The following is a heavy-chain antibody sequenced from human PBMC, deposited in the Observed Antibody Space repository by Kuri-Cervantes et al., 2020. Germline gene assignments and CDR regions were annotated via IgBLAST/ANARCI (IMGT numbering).Heavy chain of an antibody. Sequence: GGSLRLSCAASGFTFSSYSMNWVRQAPGKGLEWVSSISSSSSYIYYADSVKGRFTISRDNAKNSLYLQMDSLRDEDTAVYYCARGRQGSGSYYFHNWFDPWGQGTLVTVSS. CDR2: ISSSSSYI. D-gene: IGHD3-10*01. CDR1: GFTFSSYS. V-gene: IGHV3-21*01. CDR3: ARGRQGSGSYYFHNWFDP. J-gene: IGHJ5*02.